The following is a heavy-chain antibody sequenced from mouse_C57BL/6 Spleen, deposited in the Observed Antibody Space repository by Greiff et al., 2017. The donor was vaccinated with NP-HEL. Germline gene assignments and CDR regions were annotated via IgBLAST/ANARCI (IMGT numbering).Heavy chain of an antibody. V-gene: IGHV2-2*01. CDR3: ARTITTGGAMDY. Sequence: QVQLKESGPGLVQPSQSLSITCTVSGFSLTSYGVHWVRQSPGKGLEWLGVIWSGGSTGYNAAFISRLSISKDNSKSQVFFKMNSLQADDTAIYYCARTITTGGAMDYWGQGTSVTVSS. CDR1: GFSLTSYG. J-gene: IGHJ4*01. D-gene: IGHD1-2*01. CDR2: IWSGGST.